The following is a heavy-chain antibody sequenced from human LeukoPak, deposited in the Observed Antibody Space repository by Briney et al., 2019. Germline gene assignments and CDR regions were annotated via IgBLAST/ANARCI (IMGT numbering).Heavy chain of an antibody. CDR2: IIPILGIA. J-gene: IGHJ6*02. D-gene: IGHD1-7*01. Sequence: EASAKVSCKASGGTFSSYAISWVRQAPGQGLEWMGRIIPILGIANYAQKFQGRVTITADKSTSTAYMELSSLRSEDTAVYYCAQKAPKELRRAYYYYGMDVWGQGTTVTVSS. CDR3: AQKAPKELRRAYYYYGMDV. CDR1: GGTFSSYA. V-gene: IGHV1-69*04.